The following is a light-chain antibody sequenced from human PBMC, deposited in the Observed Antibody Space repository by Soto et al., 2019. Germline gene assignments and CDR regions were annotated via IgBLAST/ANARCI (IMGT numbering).Light chain of an antibody. CDR1: QSINRD. Sequence: MLTQSPATLSLSPGESATLSCRASQSINRDLAWYQQKPGQAPRLLIFDASNRATGIPARFSGSGSGTEFTLTISSLEPEDFAVYYCQQRSNWLFTFGPGTRVDFK. CDR2: DAS. J-gene: IGKJ3*01. CDR3: QQRSNWLFT. V-gene: IGKV3-11*01.